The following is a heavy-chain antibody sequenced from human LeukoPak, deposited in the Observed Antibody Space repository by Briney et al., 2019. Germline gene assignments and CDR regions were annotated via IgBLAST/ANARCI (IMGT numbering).Heavy chain of an antibody. Sequence: SVKVSCKASGGTFSSYAISWVRQAPGQGLVWMGGIIPIFGTANYAQKFQGRVTITADKSTSTAYMELSSLRSEDTAVYYCARGNTTRGGDYGMDVWGKGTTVTVSS. D-gene: IGHD3-16*01. CDR2: IIPIFGTA. V-gene: IGHV1-69*06. CDR3: ARGNTTRGGDYGMDV. CDR1: GGTFSSYA. J-gene: IGHJ6*04.